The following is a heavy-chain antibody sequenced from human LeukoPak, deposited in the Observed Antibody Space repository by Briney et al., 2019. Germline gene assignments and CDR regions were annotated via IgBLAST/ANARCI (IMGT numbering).Heavy chain of an antibody. V-gene: IGHV3-11*01. Sequence: PGGSLRLSCAASGFTFSDYYMSWIRQAPGKGLEWVSYISSSGSTIYYAGSVKGRFTISRDNAKNSLYLQMNSLRAEDTAVYYCARRHAFYYYMDVWGKGTTVTISS. J-gene: IGHJ6*03. CDR3: ARRHAFYYYMDV. CDR1: GFTFSDYY. CDR2: ISSSGSTI.